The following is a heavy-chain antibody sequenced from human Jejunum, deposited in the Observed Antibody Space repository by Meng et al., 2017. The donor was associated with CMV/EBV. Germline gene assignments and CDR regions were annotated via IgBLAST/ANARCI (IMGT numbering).Heavy chain of an antibody. D-gene: IGHD5-24*01. J-gene: IGHJ6*02. CDR1: LSRFG. V-gene: IGHV3-30*02. CDR3: ARGADDHNNYYYGVDV. CDR2: IENDGSNK. Sequence: LSRFGMHWVRQAPGKGLEWVAFIENDGSNKYYVDSVKGRFTISRDNFKSTVYLQMNSLRSEDTSMFYCARGADDHNNYYYGVDVWGPGTTVTVSS.